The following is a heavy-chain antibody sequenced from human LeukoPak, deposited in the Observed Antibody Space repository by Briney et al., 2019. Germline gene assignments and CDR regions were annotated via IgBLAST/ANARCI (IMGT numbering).Heavy chain of an antibody. CDR1: GYTFTGYY. J-gene: IGHJ6*02. CDR2: INPNSGGT. V-gene: IGHV1-2*02. Sequence: ASVKVSCKASGYTFTGYYMHWVRQAPGQGLEWMGWINPNSGGTNYAQKFQGRVTMTRDTSISTAYMELSRLRSDDTAVYYCARWCIAAAGFYYYYGMDVWGQGTLVTVSS. CDR3: ARWCIAAAGFYYYYGMDV. D-gene: IGHD6-13*01.